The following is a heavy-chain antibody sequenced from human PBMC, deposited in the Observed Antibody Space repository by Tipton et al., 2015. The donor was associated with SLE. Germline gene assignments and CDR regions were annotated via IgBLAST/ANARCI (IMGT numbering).Heavy chain of an antibody. Sequence: SLRLSCAASGFTFSSYAMHWVRQAPGKGLEWVSAISGSGGSTYYADSVKGRFTISRDNSKNTLYLQMNSLRAEDTAVYYCAKEGPYDSSGYYYVTEYFQHWGQGTLVTVSS. V-gene: IGHV3-23*01. CDR2: ISGSGGST. J-gene: IGHJ1*01. D-gene: IGHD3-22*01. CDR1: GFTFSSYA. CDR3: AKEGPYDSSGYYYVTEYFQH.